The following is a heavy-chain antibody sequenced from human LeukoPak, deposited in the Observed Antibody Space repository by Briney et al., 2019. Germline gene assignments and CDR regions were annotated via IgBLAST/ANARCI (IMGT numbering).Heavy chain of an antibody. CDR1: GYTFNNYG. CDR2: ISGHNGNT. CDR3: ARGSSSAPQILAFDL. Sequence: ASVKVSYKAFGYTFNNYGITWVRRAPGQGLEWMGWISGHNGNTKYAQKLQGRVTMTTDTSTSAAYMEVRSLRSDDTAMYYCARGSSSAPQILAFDLWGQGTLVTVSP. V-gene: IGHV1-18*01. D-gene: IGHD1-26*01. J-gene: IGHJ4*02.